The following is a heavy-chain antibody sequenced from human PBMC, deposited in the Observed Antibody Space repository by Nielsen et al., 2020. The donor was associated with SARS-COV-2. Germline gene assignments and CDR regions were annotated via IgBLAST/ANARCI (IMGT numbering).Heavy chain of an antibody. D-gene: IGHD5-12*01. CDR2: MNPNSGNT. Sequence: ASVKVSCKASGYTFTSYDINWVRQATGQGLEWMGWMNPNSGNTGDAQKFQGRVNMTRNTSISTAYMELSSLRSEDTAVYYCASGPLFGRSYSGYEYYFDYWGQGTLVTVSS. CDR1: GYTFTSYD. J-gene: IGHJ4*02. V-gene: IGHV1-8*01. CDR3: ASGPLFGRSYSGYEYYFDY.